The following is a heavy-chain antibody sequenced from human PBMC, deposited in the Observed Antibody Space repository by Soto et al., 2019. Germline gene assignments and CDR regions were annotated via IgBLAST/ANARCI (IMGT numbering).Heavy chain of an antibody. CDR1: GFTFSSYD. Sequence: GGSLRLSCAASGFTFSSYDMHWVRQATGKGLEWVSAIGTAGDTYYPGSVKGRFTISRENAKNSLYLQMNSLRAGDTAVYYCARDGGAAAGQDYYYYMDVWGKGTTVTVSS. V-gene: IGHV3-13*01. J-gene: IGHJ6*03. D-gene: IGHD6-13*01. CDR2: IGTAGDT. CDR3: ARDGGAAAGQDYYYYMDV.